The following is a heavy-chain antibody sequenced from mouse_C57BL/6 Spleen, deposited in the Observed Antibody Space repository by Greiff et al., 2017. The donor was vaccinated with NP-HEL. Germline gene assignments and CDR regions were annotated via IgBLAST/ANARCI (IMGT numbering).Heavy chain of an antibody. CDR2: IYPGSGSI. CDR3: ARHDSSGYVSAMDY. Sequence: QVQLQQSGAELVKPGASVKLSCKASGYTFTEYTIHWVQQRSGQGLEWIGWIYPGSGSIKYNEKFKDQGTFTADNSSSTVYMELSSVTSEDSAVYFCARHDSSGYVSAMDYWGQGTSVTVSS. J-gene: IGHJ4*01. V-gene: IGHV1-62-2*01. CDR1: GYTFTEYT. D-gene: IGHD3-2*02.